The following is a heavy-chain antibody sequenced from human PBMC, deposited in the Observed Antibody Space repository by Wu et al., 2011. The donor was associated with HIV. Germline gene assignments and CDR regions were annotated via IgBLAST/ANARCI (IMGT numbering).Heavy chain of an antibody. V-gene: IGHV1-69*14. CDR1: GDSFSSYA. J-gene: IGHJ4*02. Sequence: QVQLVQSGAEVKKPGSSVKVSCKASGDSFSSYAITWVRQAPGQGLEWMGGIIPILGTVKYAQKFQGRVTITADKSTSTAYMELSSLRSEDTAIYYCARDLGGDEDYWGQGTLVTVSS. CDR3: ARDLGGDEDY. D-gene: IGHD2-21*01. CDR2: IIPILGTV.